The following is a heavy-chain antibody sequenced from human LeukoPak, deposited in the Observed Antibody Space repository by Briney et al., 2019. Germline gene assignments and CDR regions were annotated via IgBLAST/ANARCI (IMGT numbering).Heavy chain of an antibody. V-gene: IGHV1-18*01. Sequence: ASVKVSCKASGYTFSNYGISWVRQAPGQGLEWVGWIRGDNGNTNYAQKLQGRVTMTKDTSTSTAYMELRSLGSDETAVYYCARVDLLTGYYFFDYWGQGTLVTVSS. D-gene: IGHD3-9*01. J-gene: IGHJ4*02. CDR3: ARVDLLTGYYFFDY. CDR2: IRGDNGNT. CDR1: GYTFSNYG.